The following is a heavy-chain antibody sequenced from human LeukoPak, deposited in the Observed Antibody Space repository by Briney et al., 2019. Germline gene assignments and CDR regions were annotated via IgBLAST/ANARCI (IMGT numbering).Heavy chain of an antibody. J-gene: IGHJ4*02. CDR3: TTDGVGIEGATFDY. CDR2: IKAKAHGGTT. CDR1: GFTFINAW. D-gene: IGHD1-26*01. V-gene: IGHV3-15*01. Sequence: GGSLRLSCAASGFTFINAWMAWVRQAPGKGLEWVGRIKAKAHGGTTDYAAPVKGRFTISRDDSKNTLYLQMNSLKTEDTAVYYCTTDGVGIEGATFDYWGQRTLVTVSS.